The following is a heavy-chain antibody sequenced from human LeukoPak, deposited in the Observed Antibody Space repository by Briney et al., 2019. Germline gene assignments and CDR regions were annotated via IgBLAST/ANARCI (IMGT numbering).Heavy chain of an antibody. CDR1: GYTFTSYA. Sequence: ASVKVSCKASGYTFTSYAMNWGRQAPGQGLEWVGWINTNTGNPTYAQGFAGRFVFSLDTSVSTAHLQISSLKAEDTAVYYCARTAITMVRGVITPLGYWGQGTLVTVSS. CDR3: ARTAITMVRGVITPLGY. D-gene: IGHD3-10*01. J-gene: IGHJ4*02. V-gene: IGHV7-4-1*02. CDR2: INTNTGNP.